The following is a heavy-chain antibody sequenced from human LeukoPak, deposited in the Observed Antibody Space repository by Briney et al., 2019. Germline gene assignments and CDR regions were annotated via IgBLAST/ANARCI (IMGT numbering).Heavy chain of an antibody. V-gene: IGHV3-30*04. Sequence: GRSLRLSCAASGFTFSSYAMHWVRQAPGKGLEWVAVISYDGSNKYYADSVKGRFTISRDNSKNTLYLQMNSLRAEDTAVYYCARDLELSSGYYSVPDYWGQGTLVTVSS. CDR1: GFTFSSYA. CDR2: ISYDGSNK. CDR3: ARDLELSSGYYSVPDY. D-gene: IGHD3-22*01. J-gene: IGHJ4*02.